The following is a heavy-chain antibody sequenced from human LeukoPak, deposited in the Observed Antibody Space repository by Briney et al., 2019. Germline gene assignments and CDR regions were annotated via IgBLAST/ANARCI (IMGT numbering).Heavy chain of an antibody. J-gene: IGHJ5*02. CDR2: ISTGGDTT. CDR1: GFTFSGYS. Sequence: GGSLRLSCAVSGFTFSGYSMNWVRQPPGKGLEWISYISTGGDTTYYADSVKGRFTISSDNAKKSLYLQMNSLRVEDTAVYYCARGPPLFDPWGQGTLVTVSS. CDR3: ARGPPLFDP. V-gene: IGHV3-48*01.